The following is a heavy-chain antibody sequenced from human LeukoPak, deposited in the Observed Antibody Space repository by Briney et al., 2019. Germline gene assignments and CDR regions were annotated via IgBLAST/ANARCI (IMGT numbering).Heavy chain of an antibody. CDR1: GYSFTGYY. CDR2: INPNSGGT. Sequence: ASVKVSCKASGYSFTGYYIHRVRQAPGQGLEWMGWINPNSGGTKYAQKFQGRVTMTRDTSISTAYMELSRLTSDDTAVFYCARVLRDWYFDLWGRGTLVTVSS. CDR3: ARVLRDWYFDL. V-gene: IGHV1-2*02. J-gene: IGHJ2*01.